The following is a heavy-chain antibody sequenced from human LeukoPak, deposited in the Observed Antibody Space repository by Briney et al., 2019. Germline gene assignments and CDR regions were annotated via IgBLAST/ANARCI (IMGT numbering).Heavy chain of an antibody. D-gene: IGHD2-21*02. Sequence: GASVKVSCKASGGTFSSYAISWVRQAPGQGLEWMGRIIPILGIANYAQKFQGRVTITANKSASTAYMELSSLRSEDTAVYYCARSGGDPFDYWGQGTLVTVSS. CDR2: IIPILGIA. CDR1: GGTFSSYA. J-gene: IGHJ4*02. CDR3: ARSGGDPFDY. V-gene: IGHV1-69*04.